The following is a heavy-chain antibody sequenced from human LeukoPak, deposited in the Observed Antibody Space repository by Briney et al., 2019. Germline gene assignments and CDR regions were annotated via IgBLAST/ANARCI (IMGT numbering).Heavy chain of an antibody. J-gene: IGHJ4*02. CDR1: GGSIDSRSYY. D-gene: IGHD2-15*01. Sequence: PSEILSLTCTVSGGSIDSRSYYWDWIRQAPGKGLEWIGTIYHSGSTEYNPSLKSRVAIFVDTSKNQFSLILHSVAAADTAVYYCARRSEFDNTHYHYFDYWGQGALVTVSS. CDR3: ARRSEFDNTHYHYFDY. CDR2: IYHSGST. V-gene: IGHV4-39*01.